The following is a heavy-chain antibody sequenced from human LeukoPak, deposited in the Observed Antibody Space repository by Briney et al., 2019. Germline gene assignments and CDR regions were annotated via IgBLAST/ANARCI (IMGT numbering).Heavy chain of an antibody. CDR1: GFTFSSYS. CDR3: ARQLERPAPYYYYYMDV. CDR2: ISSSSSTI. Sequence: PGGSLRLSCAASGFTFSSYSMNWVRQAPGKGLEWVSYISSSSSTIYYADSVKGRFTISRDNAKNSLYLQMNSLRAEDTAVYYCARQLERPAPYYYYYMDVWGKGTTVTVSS. J-gene: IGHJ6*03. V-gene: IGHV3-48*04. D-gene: IGHD1-1*01.